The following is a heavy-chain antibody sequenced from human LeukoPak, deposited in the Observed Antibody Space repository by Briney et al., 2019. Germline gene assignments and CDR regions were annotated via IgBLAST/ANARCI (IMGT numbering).Heavy chain of an antibody. CDR2: ISWNSGSI. Sequence: GRSLRLSCAASGFTFDDYAMHWVRQAPGKGLERVSGISWNSGSIGYADSVKGRFTISRDNAKNSLYLQMNSLRAEDTALYYCAKESSSGWYWFDPWGQGTLVTVSS. CDR3: AKESSSGWYWFDP. J-gene: IGHJ5*02. CDR1: GFTFDDYA. V-gene: IGHV3-9*01. D-gene: IGHD6-19*01.